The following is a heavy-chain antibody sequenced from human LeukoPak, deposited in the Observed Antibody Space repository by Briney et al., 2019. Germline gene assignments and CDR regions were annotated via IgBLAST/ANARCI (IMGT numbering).Heavy chain of an antibody. J-gene: IGHJ3*02. CDR2: IIPIFGTA. Sequence: SVNVSCKASGGTFSSYAISWVRQAPGQGLEWMGGIIPIFGTANYAQKFQGRVTITADESTSTAYMELSSLRSEDTAVYYCTNYGGTPGGAFDIWGQGTMVTVSS. CDR3: TNYGGTPGGAFDI. CDR1: GGTFSSYA. V-gene: IGHV1-69*13. D-gene: IGHD4-23*01.